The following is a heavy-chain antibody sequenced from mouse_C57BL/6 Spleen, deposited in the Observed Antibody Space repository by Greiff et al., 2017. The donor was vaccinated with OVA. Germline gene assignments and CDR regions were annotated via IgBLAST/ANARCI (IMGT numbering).Heavy chain of an antibody. V-gene: IGHV1-20*01. CDR2: INPYNGDT. CDR1: GYSFTGYF. J-gene: IGHJ3*01. Sequence: EVKLVESGPELVKPGDSVKLSCKASGYSFTGYFMNWVMQSHGKSLEWIGRINPYNGDTFYNQKFKGKATLTVDKSSSTAYMELRSLTSEDSAVYSGARSPLYYGNATRFAYWGQGTLVTVSA. D-gene: IGHD2-1*01. CDR3: ARSPLYYGNATRFAY.